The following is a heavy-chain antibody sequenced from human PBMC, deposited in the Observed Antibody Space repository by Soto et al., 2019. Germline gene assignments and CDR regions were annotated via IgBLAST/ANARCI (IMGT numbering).Heavy chain of an antibody. CDR1: GGSISSGGYY. V-gene: IGHV4-31*03. D-gene: IGHD3-3*01. J-gene: IGHJ6*02. CDR3: ARDPLYYDFWSGPHYYGMDV. Sequence: PSETLSLTCTVSGGSISSGGYYWSWIRQHPGKGLEWIGYIYYSGSTYYNPSLKSRVTISVDTSKNQFPLKLSSVTAADTAVYYCARDPLYYDFWSGPHYYGMDVWGQGTTVTVSS. CDR2: IYYSGST.